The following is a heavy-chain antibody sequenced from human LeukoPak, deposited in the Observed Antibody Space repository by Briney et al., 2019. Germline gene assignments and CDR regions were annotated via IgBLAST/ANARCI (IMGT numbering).Heavy chain of an antibody. J-gene: IGHJ4*02. CDR1: GFTFSSYW. V-gene: IGHV3-7*02. D-gene: IGHD2-15*01. Sequence: GGSLRLSCAASGFTFSSYWMSWVRQAPGKGLEWVANIKQDGSEKYYVDSVKGRFTISRDNAKNSLYLQMNSLRAEDTAVYYCATRSTGVAATFDSWGQGALVTVSP. CDR2: IKQDGSEK. CDR3: ATRSTGVAATFDS.